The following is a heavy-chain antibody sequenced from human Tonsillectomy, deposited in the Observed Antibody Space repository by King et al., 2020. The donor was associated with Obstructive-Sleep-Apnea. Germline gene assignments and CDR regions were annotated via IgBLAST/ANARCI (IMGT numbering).Heavy chain of an antibody. CDR2: ISWKSGSL. V-gene: IGHV3-9*01. J-gene: IGHJ6*02. Sequence: VQLVESGGGLLQPGRSLRLSCAASGFTFDDYAMHWVRQAPGKGLEWVSGISWKSGSLWYAASVKGRFTISRDNAKNSLYLQMNSLRPEDTALYYCAKDIILRFFDPKSYYGMDVWGQGTTVTVSS. D-gene: IGHD3-9*01. CDR1: GFTFDDYA. CDR3: AKDIILRFFDPKSYYGMDV.